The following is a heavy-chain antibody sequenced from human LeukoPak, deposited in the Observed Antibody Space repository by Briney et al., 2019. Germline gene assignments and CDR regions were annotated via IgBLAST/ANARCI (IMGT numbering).Heavy chain of an antibody. CDR3: ARDRYGFPKPTFDY. D-gene: IGHD1-14*01. J-gene: IGHJ4*02. V-gene: IGHV3-11*04. CDR2: ISYSGSSI. Sequence: GGSLRLSCAASGFALSDYYMNWIRQAPGKGQEWVSYISYSGSSIYYADSVKGRFTISRDNAKKSLYLQMNSLRAEDTAVYYCARDRYGFPKPTFDYWGQGTLVTVSS. CDR1: GFALSDYY.